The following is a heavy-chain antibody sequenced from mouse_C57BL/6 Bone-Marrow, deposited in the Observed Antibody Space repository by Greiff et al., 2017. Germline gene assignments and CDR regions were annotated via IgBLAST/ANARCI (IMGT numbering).Heavy chain of an antibody. CDR2: IWGVGST. J-gene: IGHJ3*01. CDR1: GFSLTSYG. CDR3: ASYYGSRGAWFAY. Sequence: VKLMESGPGLVAPSQSLSITCTVSGFSLTSYGVDWVRQSPGKGLEWLGVIWGVGSTNYNSALKSRLSISKDNSKSQVFLKLNSLQTDDTAMYSCASYYGSRGAWFAYWGQGTLVTVSA. D-gene: IGHD1-1*01. V-gene: IGHV2-6*01.